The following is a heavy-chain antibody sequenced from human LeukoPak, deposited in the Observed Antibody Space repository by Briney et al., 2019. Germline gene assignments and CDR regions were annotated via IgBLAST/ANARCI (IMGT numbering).Heavy chain of an antibody. D-gene: IGHD3-22*01. Sequence: SETLSLTCAVSGYSISSGYYWRWIRQSPGKGLEWIATINHSGETYYNPSLKGRATISVDTSKNQFSLKLSSVTAAGTAVYYCARYTANKSGYSFDFWGQGTLVTVSS. CDR1: GYSISSGYY. V-gene: IGHV4-38-2*01. CDR3: ARYTANKSGYSFDF. J-gene: IGHJ4*02. CDR2: INHSGET.